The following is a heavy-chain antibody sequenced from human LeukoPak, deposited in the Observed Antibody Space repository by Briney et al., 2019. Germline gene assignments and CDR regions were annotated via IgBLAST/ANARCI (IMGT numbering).Heavy chain of an antibody. J-gene: IGHJ4*02. Sequence: PSETLSLTCTVSGGSIRSYYWSWLRQPPGKGLEWIGYIYYSGSTNYNPSLKSRVTISVDTSKNQFSLRLSSVTAADTAVYYCARNGILSDSSGYYPGGVDYWGQGTLVTVSS. D-gene: IGHD3-22*01. V-gene: IGHV4-59*01. CDR3: ARNGILSDSSGYYPGGVDY. CDR1: GGSIRSYY. CDR2: IYYSGST.